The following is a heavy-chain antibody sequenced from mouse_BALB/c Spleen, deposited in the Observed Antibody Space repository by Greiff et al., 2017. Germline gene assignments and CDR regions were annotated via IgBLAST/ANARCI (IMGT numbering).Heavy chain of an antibody. CDR1: GFTFSSYA. D-gene: IGHD1-1*01. Sequence: DVKLQESGGGLVKPGGSLKLSCAASGFTFSSYAMSWVRQTPEKRLEWVASISSGGSTYYPDSVKGRFTISRDNARNILYLQMSSLRSEDTSMYYCARGGYYGSSSYAMDYWGQGTSVTVSS. V-gene: IGHV5-6-5*01. CDR2: ISSGGST. CDR3: ARGGYYGSSSYAMDY. J-gene: IGHJ4*01.